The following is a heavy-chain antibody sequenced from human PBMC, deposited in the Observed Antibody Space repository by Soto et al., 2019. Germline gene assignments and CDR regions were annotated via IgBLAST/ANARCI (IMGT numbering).Heavy chain of an antibody. V-gene: IGHV4-30-2*01. D-gene: IGHD5-12*01. CDR2: IYHSGST. CDR1: GGSISSGGYS. CDR3: ASQSGPQYSGYDSRDYYYYYGMDV. Sequence: PSETLSLTCAVSGGSISSGGYSWSWIRQPPGKGLEWIGYIYHSGSTYYNPSLKSRVTISVDRSKNQFSLKLSSVTAADTAVYYCASQSGPQYSGYDSRDYYYYYGMDVWGQGTTVTVSS. J-gene: IGHJ6*02.